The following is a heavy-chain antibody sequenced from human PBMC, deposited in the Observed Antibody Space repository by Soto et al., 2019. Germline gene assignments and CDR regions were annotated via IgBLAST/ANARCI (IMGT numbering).Heavy chain of an antibody. CDR2: ISGSGGST. CDR1: VLTFSSYA. Sequence: WASLGLSCAASVLTFSSYAMSWVRQAPGKVLEWVSAISGSGGSTYYADSVKGRFTISRDNSKNTLYLQMNSLRAEDTAVYYCAKEPTNGSGTLYYYGMDVWGQGTTVTVSS. V-gene: IGHV3-23*01. D-gene: IGHD3-10*01. J-gene: IGHJ6*02. CDR3: AKEPTNGSGTLYYYGMDV.